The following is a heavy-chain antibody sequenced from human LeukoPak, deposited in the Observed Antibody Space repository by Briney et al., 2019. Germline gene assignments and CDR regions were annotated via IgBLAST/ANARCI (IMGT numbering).Heavy chain of an antibody. CDR2: VNRDGSET. Sequence: PGGFLRLSCAASGFALSSHWMTWVRQVPGRGPEWVANVNRDGSETYYLDSVKGRFTISKDNAKNSLYLQMNSLRAEDTALYHCARNNAMDVWGQGTTVIVSS. D-gene: IGHD2-8*01. CDR3: ARNNAMDV. CDR1: GFALSSHW. V-gene: IGHV3-7*03. J-gene: IGHJ6*02.